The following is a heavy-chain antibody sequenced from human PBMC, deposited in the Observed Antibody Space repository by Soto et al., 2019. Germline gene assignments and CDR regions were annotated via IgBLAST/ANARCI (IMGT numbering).Heavy chain of an antibody. V-gene: IGHV4-59*01. CDR3: ASTSTKYDFWSGYYLYENWFDP. Sequence: SETLSLTCTVSGGSISSYYWSWIRQPPGKGLEWIGYIYYSGSTNYNPSLKSRVTISVDTSKNQFSLKLSSVTAADTAVYYCASTSTKYDFWSGYYLYENWFDPWGQGTLVTVSS. CDR2: IYYSGST. CDR1: GGSISSYY. D-gene: IGHD3-3*01. J-gene: IGHJ5*02.